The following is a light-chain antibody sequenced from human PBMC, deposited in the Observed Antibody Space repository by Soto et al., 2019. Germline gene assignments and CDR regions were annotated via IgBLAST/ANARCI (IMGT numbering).Light chain of an antibody. CDR1: KLGDKY. J-gene: IGLJ2*01. CDR2: QHT. V-gene: IGLV3-1*01. Sequence: SYELTQPPSASVSPGQTASITCSGDKLGDKYPCWYQQKPGQSPVLLVYQHTRRPSGIPERFSGSTSGNTATLTISATQVKDEADYYCQAWDSSIVVFGGGTKLTVL. CDR3: QAWDSSIVV.